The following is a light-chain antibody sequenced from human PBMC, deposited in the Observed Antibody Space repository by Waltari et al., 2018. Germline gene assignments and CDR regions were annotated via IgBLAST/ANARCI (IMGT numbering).Light chain of an antibody. CDR1: QSLLHRNRNNY. CDR3: MQSLLALWT. J-gene: IGKJ1*01. V-gene: IGKV2-28*01. Sequence: DIVMTQSPFSLPVTPGETASLSCRSRQSLLHRNRNNYLDWYLQKPGQSPQLLISLGSNRAPGVPDRFSASGSGTDFTLKISRVEAEDVGVYYCMQSLLALWTFGQGTKVEIK. CDR2: LGS.